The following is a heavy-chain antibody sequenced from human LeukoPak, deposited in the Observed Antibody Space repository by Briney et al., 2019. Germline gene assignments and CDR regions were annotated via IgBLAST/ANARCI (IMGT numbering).Heavy chain of an antibody. V-gene: IGHV3-21*01. Sequence: GSLRLSCAGSGFTFSSYSMNWVRQAPGKGPEWVSSISSGRTYIYYADSVKGRFTISRDNAQNSLYLQMNSLRAEDTAVYYCARDPRGATVTSLKIDYWGQGTLVTVSS. CDR3: ARDPRGATVTSLKIDY. CDR2: ISSGRTYI. D-gene: IGHD4-17*01. J-gene: IGHJ4*02. CDR1: GFTFSSYS.